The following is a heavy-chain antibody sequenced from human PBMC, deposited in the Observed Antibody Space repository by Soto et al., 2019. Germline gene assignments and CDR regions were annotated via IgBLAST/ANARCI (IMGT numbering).Heavy chain of an antibody. J-gene: IGHJ4*02. Sequence: PTETLSLTCTVSGGSISSGDYYWSWIRQPPGKGLEWIGYIYYSGSTYYNPSLKSRVTISVDTSKNQFSLKLSSVTAADTAVYYCARLVVAANFYPDYWGQGTLVTVSS. CDR1: GGSISSGDYY. V-gene: IGHV4-30-4*01. D-gene: IGHD2-15*01. CDR2: IYYSGST. CDR3: ARLVVAANFYPDY.